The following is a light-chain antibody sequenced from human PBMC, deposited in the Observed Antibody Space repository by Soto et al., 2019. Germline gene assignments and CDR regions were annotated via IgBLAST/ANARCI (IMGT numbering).Light chain of an antibody. CDR1: QSISTW. CDR2: KAS. Sequence: DIQMTQSPSTLSASVGDRVTITCRASQSISTWLAWYQQKPGKAPKVLIYKASSLESGVQSRFSGSGSGTEFTLTISSLQPEDFATYYCQQYNSHSGTFGQGTKVDIK. CDR3: QQYNSHSGT. J-gene: IGKJ1*01. V-gene: IGKV1-5*03.